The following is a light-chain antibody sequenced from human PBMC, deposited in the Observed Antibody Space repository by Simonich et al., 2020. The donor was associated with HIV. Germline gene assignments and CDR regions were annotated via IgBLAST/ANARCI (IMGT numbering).Light chain of an antibody. CDR3: QQYHHIPLT. V-gene: IGKV1-33*01. J-gene: IGKJ4*01. CDR2: DAS. Sequence: DIQMTQSPSSLSASVGDRVTITCQARQDISNSLNWYQQKPGKAPKLLIFDASNLETGVPSRFSGSASGTDFTFTISSLQPEDIATYYCQQYHHIPLTFAGGTKVEIK. CDR1: QDISNS.